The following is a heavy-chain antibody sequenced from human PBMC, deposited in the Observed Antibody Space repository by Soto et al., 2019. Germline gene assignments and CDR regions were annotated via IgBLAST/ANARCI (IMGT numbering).Heavy chain of an antibody. V-gene: IGHV1-69*06. CDR2: IIPIFGTA. D-gene: IGHD2-2*01. Sequence: GASVKVSCKASGGTFSSYAISWVRQAPGQGLEWMGGIIPIFGTANYAQKFQGRVTITADKSTSTAYMELSSLRSEDTAVYYCARETRGVVPKYYYYYGMDVWGQGTTVTVSS. CDR3: ARETRGVVPKYYYYYGMDV. J-gene: IGHJ6*02. CDR1: GGTFSSYA.